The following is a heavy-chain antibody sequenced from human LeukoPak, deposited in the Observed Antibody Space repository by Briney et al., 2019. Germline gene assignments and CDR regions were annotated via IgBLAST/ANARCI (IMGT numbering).Heavy chain of an antibody. V-gene: IGHV1-2*02. Sequence: PGASVKVSCKASGYTFTGYYMHWVRQAPGQGLEWMGWINPNSGGTNYAQKFQGRVTMTRDTSISTAYMELSRLRSDDTAVYYCARGYCSGGSCYSELFVQLWGFGQTRQFFDYWGQGTLVTVSS. D-gene: IGHD2-15*01. CDR3: ARGYCSGGSCYSELFVQLWGFGQTRQFFDY. CDR1: GYTFTGYY. J-gene: IGHJ4*02. CDR2: INPNSGGT.